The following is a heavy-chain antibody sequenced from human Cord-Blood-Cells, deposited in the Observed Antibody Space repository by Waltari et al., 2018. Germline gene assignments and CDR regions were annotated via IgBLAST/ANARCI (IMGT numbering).Heavy chain of an antibody. V-gene: IGHV3-48*01. D-gene: IGHD6-6*01. CDR3: ARGRGSSGMDV. CDR1: GFTFSSYS. CDR2: ISSSSSTI. Sequence: EVQLVESGGGLVQPGGSLRLSCAASGFTFSSYSMNWVRKAPGKGLGLVSYISSSSSTIYYADSVKGRFTISRDNAKNSLYLQMNSLRAEDTAVYYCARGRGSSGMDVWGQGTTVTVSS. J-gene: IGHJ6*02.